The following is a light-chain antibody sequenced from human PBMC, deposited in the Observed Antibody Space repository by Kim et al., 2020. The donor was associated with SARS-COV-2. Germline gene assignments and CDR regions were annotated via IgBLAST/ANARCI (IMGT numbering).Light chain of an antibody. J-gene: IGKJ5*01. Sequence: SVGDSVPITCRASQGIRGWLAWYQQKPGKAPKLLIHDASSVESGVPSRFSGSGSETEFTLTISSLQPDDFATYYCQHHSTYPITFGQGTRLEIK. CDR2: DAS. CDR3: QHHSTYPIT. CDR1: QGIRGW. V-gene: IGKV1-5*01.